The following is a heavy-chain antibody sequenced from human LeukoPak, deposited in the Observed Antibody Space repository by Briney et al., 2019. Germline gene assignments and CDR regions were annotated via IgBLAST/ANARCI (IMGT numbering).Heavy chain of an antibody. J-gene: IGHJ4*02. V-gene: IGHV1-2*02. D-gene: IGHD6-6*01. CDR2: INPNSGGT. CDR1: GYTFTCYY. CDR3: ARDGAPEAAPIDY. Sequence: ASVKVSCKASGYTFTCYYMHWVRQAPGQGLEWMGWINPNSGGTNYAQKFQGRVTMTRDTSISTAYMELSRLRSDDTAVYYCARDGAPEAAPIDYWGQGTLVTVSS.